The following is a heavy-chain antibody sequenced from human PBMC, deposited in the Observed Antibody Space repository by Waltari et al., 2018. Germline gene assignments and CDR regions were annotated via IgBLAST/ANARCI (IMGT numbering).Heavy chain of an antibody. D-gene: IGHD2-15*01. Sequence: SVSNAWMNWVRQAPGKGLEWVGRIKSKTDGGTTDYAEPVKGRFTISRDDSKNTLYLQMNSLKTEDTAVYYCTTDSEVVVAAVGKGYYYYYGMDVWGQGTTVTVSS. CDR3: TTDSEVVVAAVGKGYYYYYGMDV. CDR1: SVSNAW. V-gene: IGHV3-15*07. J-gene: IGHJ6*02. CDR2: IKSKTDGGTT.